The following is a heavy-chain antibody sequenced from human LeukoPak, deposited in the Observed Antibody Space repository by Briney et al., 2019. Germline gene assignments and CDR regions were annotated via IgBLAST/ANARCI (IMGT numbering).Heavy chain of an antibody. CDR1: GFTFSSYE. CDR2: ISSSDTTI. CDR3: ARSRRDNYYYYYGMDV. J-gene: IGHJ6*02. V-gene: IGHV3-48*03. D-gene: IGHD5-24*01. Sequence: GGSLRLSCAASGFTFSSYEVTWVRQAPGKGLEWVSNISSSDTTIHYADSVKGRFTISRDNARNSLYLQMNSLRAEDTAVYYCARSRRDNYYYYYGMDVWGQGTTVTVSS.